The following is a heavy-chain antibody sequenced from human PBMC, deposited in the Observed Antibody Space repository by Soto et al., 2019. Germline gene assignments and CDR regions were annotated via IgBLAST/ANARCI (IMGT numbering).Heavy chain of an antibody. V-gene: IGHV4-34*01. J-gene: IGHJ6*02. CDR1: GGXFSGYY. CDR2: INHSGST. Sequence: SETLYLTCAVYGGXFSGYYWSWIRQPPGKGLEWIGEINHSGSTNYNPSLKSRVTISVDTSKNQFSLKLSSVTAADTAVYYCARDNMVRGERNYYGMDVWGQGTTVTVSS. D-gene: IGHD3-10*01. CDR3: ARDNMVRGERNYYGMDV.